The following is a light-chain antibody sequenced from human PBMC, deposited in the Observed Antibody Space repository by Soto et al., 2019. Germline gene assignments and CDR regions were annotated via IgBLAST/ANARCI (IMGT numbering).Light chain of an antibody. Sequence: EIVMTQSPATLSGSPGERVTLSCRASQSVSSNLAWYQQKPGQAPSLLIYGASTRATGTPARFSGSGSGTEFTLTISSLQSEDFAVYYCQQYIRWPLTFGGGTKVDIK. V-gene: IGKV3-15*01. J-gene: IGKJ4*01. CDR3: QQYIRWPLT. CDR2: GAS. CDR1: QSVSSN.